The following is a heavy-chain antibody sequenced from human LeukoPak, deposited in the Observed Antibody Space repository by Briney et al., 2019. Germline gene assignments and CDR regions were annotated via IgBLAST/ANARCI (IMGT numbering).Heavy chain of an antibody. J-gene: IGHJ3*01. CDR1: GFTLGDYA. CDR2: IRSKPHAGTA. V-gene: IGHV3-49*03. D-gene: IGHD3-16*01. CDR3: SRVRYDHRGRFDPFDL. Sequence: GGSLRLSCTGSGFTLGDYALSWLRQAPGKGLDWVGFIRSKPHAGTAEYAASVRGRFTISRDDSATVAYLQMNSLKLEDPAMYYCSRVRYDHRGRFDPFDLWGQGTMVTVST.